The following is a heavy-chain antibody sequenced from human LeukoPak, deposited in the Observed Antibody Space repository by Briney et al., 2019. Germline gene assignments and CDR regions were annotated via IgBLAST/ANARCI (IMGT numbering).Heavy chain of an antibody. CDR3: ARSGASVSIDY. J-gene: IGHJ4*02. V-gene: IGHV1-46*01. CDR2: INPSGGST. Sequence: GAFVKVSCKESGYTFTSYYMHWVRQTPRQGLEWMGIINPSGGSTSYAQKFQGRVTMTRDTSTSTVYMELSSLRSEDTAVYYCARSGASVSIDYWGQGTLVTVSS. D-gene: IGHD1-26*01. CDR1: GYTFTSYY.